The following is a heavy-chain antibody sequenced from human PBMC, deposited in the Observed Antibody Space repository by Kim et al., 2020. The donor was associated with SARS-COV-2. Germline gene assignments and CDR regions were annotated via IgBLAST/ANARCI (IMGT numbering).Heavy chain of an antibody. V-gene: IGHV1-69*01. CDR3: ARSWASYYYYGMDV. J-gene: IGHJ6*02. D-gene: IGHD3-16*01. Sequence: EQKFQGRVTITADESTSTAYMELSSLRSEDTAVYYCARSWASYYYYGMDVWGQGTTVTVSS.